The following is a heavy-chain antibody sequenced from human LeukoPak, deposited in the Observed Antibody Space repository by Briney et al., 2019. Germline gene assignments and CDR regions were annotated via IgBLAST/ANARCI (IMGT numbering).Heavy chain of an antibody. Sequence: ASVKVSCKASGYTFTSYYMHWVRQAPGQGLEWMGIINPSGGSTSYAQKFQGRVTMTRDMSTSTVYMELSSLRSEDTAVYYCARAPKDSGWYYVGIKQGTGWFDPWGQGTLVTVSS. CDR2: INPSGGST. CDR1: GYTFTSYY. D-gene: IGHD6-19*01. CDR3: ARAPKDSGWYYVGIKQGTGWFDP. V-gene: IGHV1-46*01. J-gene: IGHJ5*02.